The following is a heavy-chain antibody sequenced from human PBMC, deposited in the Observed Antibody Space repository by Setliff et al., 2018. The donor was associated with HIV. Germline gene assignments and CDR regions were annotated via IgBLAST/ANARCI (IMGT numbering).Heavy chain of an antibody. J-gene: IGHJ6*03. V-gene: IGHV3-30*02. CDR3: AKDSTAMALAGYYMDV. CDR1: AFIFTTYG. CDR2: IRYDGNDK. D-gene: IGHD5-18*01. Sequence: GGSLRLSCEASAFIFTTYGMHWVRRAPGKGLEWIAFIRYDGNDKYYADSVKGRFTISRDSSKNSLYLQMNSLRTEDTALYYCAKDSTAMALAGYYMDVWGKGTTVTVSS.